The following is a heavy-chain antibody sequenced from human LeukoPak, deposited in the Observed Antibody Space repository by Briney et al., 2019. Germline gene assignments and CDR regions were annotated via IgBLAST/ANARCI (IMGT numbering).Heavy chain of an antibody. CDR1: GGSFSGYY. CDR3: ARGRITMVRGVSRWFDP. D-gene: IGHD3-10*01. Sequence: PSETLSLTCAVYGGSFSGYYWSWIRQPPGKGLEWIGEINHSGSTNYNPSLKSRVTISVDTSKNQFSLKLSSVTAADTAVYYCARGRITMVRGVSRWFDPWGQGTLVTVSS. J-gene: IGHJ5*02. CDR2: INHSGST. V-gene: IGHV4-34*01.